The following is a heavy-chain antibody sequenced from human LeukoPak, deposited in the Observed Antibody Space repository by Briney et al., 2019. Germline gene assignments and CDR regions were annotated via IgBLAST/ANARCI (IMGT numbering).Heavy chain of an antibody. CDR1: GFAFSSYW. CDR3: NGDYYY. V-gene: IGHV3-74*01. Sequence: GGSLRVSCAASGFAFSSYWMHWVRQAPGKGLVWVSRINSDGSSTTYADSVQDRFTISRDNAKNTLYLQMNSLRAEDTAVYYCNGDYYYWGQGTLVTVSS. CDR2: INSDGSST. D-gene: IGHD4-17*01. J-gene: IGHJ4*02.